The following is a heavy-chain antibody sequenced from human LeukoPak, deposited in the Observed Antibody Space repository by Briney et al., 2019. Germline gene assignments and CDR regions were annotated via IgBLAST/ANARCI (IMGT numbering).Heavy chain of an antibody. CDR3: AKGADYYDSSGYYKPYYFDY. V-gene: IGHV3-23*01. CDR1: GLTFSSYA. J-gene: IGHJ4*02. Sequence: PGGSLRLSCAASGLTFSSYAMSWVRQAPGKGLEWVPAISGSGGSTYYADSVKGRFTISRDNSKNTLYLQMNSLRAEDTAVYYCAKGADYYDSSGYYKPYYFDYWGQGTLVTVSS. D-gene: IGHD3-22*01. CDR2: ISGSGGST.